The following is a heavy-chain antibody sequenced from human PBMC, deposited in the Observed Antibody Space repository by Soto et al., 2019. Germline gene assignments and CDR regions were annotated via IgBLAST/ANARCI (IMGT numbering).Heavy chain of an antibody. J-gene: IGHJ6*02. CDR2: IYPGDSDT. Sequence: PGESLKISCKGSGYSFSNYWIGWVRQMPGKGLEWMGIIYPGDSDTRYSPSLQGQVTISADRSTSTAYLQWSSLRASATAMYYCMILPNGHIHGHHLGGMDVWGLGTTVTVSS. V-gene: IGHV5-51*01. CDR1: GYSFSNYW. CDR3: MILPNGHIHGHHLGGMDV. D-gene: IGHD2-8*01.